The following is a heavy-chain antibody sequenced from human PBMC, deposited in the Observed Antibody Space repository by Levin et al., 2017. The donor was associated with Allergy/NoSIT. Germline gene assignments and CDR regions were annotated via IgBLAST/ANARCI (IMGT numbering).Heavy chain of an antibody. CDR3: ARVSASGYHEGPFDY. Sequence: GESLKISCAASGFTFSSYGMHWVRQAPGKGLEWVAVIWYDGSNKYYADSVKGRFTISRDNSKNTLYLQMNSLRAEDTAVYYCARVSASGYHEGPFDYWGQGTLVTVSS. D-gene: IGHD5-12*01. V-gene: IGHV3-33*01. J-gene: IGHJ4*02. CDR1: GFTFSSYG. CDR2: IWYDGSNK.